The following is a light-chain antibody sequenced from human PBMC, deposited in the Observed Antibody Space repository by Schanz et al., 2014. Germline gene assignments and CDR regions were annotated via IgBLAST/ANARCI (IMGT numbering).Light chain of an antibody. CDR3: QQYNNWPLT. CDR2: GAT. CDR1: QSVSSNY. V-gene: IGKV3-20*01. J-gene: IGKJ1*01. Sequence: EIVLTQSPGTLSLSPGERATLSCRASQSVSSNYLAWYQQKPGQAPRLLIYGATNRATDIPDRFSGSGSGTDFTLTISRLEPEDFAIYYCQQYNNWPLTFGQGTKMEIK.